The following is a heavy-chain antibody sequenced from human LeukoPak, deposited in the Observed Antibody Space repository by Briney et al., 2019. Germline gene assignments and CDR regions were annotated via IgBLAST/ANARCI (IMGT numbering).Heavy chain of an antibody. Sequence: GESLKISCKGSGYSFTNYWIGWVRQMPGKGLEWMGMLYPGDSASRFSPSFQGRVTMSVDRSINTAYLQWSSLRASGTAMYYCATSREVAGSHAFDIWGQGTVVTVSS. CDR2: LYPGDSAS. CDR3: ATSREVAGSHAFDI. CDR1: GYSFTNYW. V-gene: IGHV5-51*01. J-gene: IGHJ3*02. D-gene: IGHD6-19*01.